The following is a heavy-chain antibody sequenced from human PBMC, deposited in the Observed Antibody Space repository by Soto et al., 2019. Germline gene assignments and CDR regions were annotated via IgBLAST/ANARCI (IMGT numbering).Heavy chain of an antibody. CDR1: GYTFTSYG. CDR2: ISAYNGNT. CDR3: ARARYCSGGSCYLDAFDI. V-gene: IGHV1-18*01. Sequence: ASVKVSCKASGYTFTSYGISWVRQASGQWLEWMGWISAYNGNTNYAQKLQGRVTMTTDTSTSTAYMELRSLRSDDTAVYYCARARYCSGGSCYLDAFDIWGQGTMVTVSS. D-gene: IGHD2-15*01. J-gene: IGHJ3*02.